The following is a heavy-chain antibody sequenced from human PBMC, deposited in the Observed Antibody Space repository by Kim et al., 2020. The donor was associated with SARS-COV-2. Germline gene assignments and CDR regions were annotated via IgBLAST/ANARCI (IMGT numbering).Heavy chain of an antibody. J-gene: IGHJ4*02. CDR2: MNGEGSSP. CDR3: ARVPWGAASL. V-gene: IGHV3-74*01. D-gene: IGHD1-26*01. CDR1: GFTLSSSW. Sequence: WGSLRLSCTVSGFTLSSSWMHLVRQAPGKGLAWVSRMNGEGSSPTYADPVKGRFTISSANAKNTLFLQMDSLRVDDTAVYYCARVPWGAASLWGQGTLVT.